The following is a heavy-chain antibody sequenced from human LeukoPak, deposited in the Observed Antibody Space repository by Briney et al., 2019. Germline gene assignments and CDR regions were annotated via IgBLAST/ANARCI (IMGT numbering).Heavy chain of an antibody. V-gene: IGHV4-30-2*01. CDR2: IYHSGST. D-gene: IGHD3-10*01. CDR1: GGSISSGGYY. Sequence: SETLSLTCTVSGGSISSGGYYWSWIRQPPGKGLEWIGYIYHSGSTYYNPSLKSRVTISVDTSKNQFSLKLSSVTAADTAVYYCARDPHYYGSGSYYNPAAGYFDYWGQGTLVTVSS. J-gene: IGHJ4*02. CDR3: ARDPHYYGSGSYYNPAAGYFDY.